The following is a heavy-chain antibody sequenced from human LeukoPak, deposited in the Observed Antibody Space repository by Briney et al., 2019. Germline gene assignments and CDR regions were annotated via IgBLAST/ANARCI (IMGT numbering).Heavy chain of an antibody. V-gene: IGHV4-39*01. Sequence: PSETLSLTCTVSGGSISSGSYYWGWIRQPPGKGLEWIGSIYYSGSTYYNPSLKSRVTISVDTSKNQFSLKLSSVTAADTAVYYCARQLRADYYDSSGVWYFDLWGRGTLVTVSS. CDR2: IYYSGST. CDR3: ARQLRADYYDSSGVWYFDL. CDR1: GGSISSGSYY. J-gene: IGHJ2*01. D-gene: IGHD3-22*01.